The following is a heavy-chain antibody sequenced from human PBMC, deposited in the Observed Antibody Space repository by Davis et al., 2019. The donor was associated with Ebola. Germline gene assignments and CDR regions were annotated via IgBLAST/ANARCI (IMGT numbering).Heavy chain of an antibody. J-gene: IGHJ5*01. V-gene: IGHV1-18*01. CDR3: AREAGATTRIYDS. D-gene: IGHD1-26*01. Sequence: ASVKVSCKASSYTFTSYGISWVRQAPGQGLGWMGWISAYNGNTNYAQKPQGRVTMTTDTSRSTAYMELRSLRSDDTAVYYCAREAGATTRIYDSWGQGTLVTVSS. CDR1: SYTFTSYG. CDR2: ISAYNGNT.